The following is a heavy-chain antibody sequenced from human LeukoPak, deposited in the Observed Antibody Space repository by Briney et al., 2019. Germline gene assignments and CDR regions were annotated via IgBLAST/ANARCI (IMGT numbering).Heavy chain of an antibody. CDR2: ISSNGDST. J-gene: IGHJ4*02. V-gene: IGHV3-64*01. D-gene: IGHD3-22*01. CDR3: AREYYYEELDY. CDR1: GFTFSSYP. Sequence: GGSLTLSCAASGFTFSSYPMHWVRQAPGKGLEYVSGISSNGDSTYYANSVKGRFTISRDNSKNKLYLQMGSLRAEDMAVYYCAREYYYEELDYWGQGALVTVSS.